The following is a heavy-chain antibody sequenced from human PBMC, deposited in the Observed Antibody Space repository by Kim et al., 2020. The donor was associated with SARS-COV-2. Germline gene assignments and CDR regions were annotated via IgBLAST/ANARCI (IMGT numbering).Heavy chain of an antibody. CDR1: GFTVSNSW. V-gene: IGHV3-7*01. CDR2: MKSDGSAG. Sequence: GGSLRLSCAASGFTVSNSWMTWVRQAPGKGLECVAVMKSDGSAGFYVDSVKGRFTISRDNTKNSLFLQMNTLRAEDTAVYYCARGSGDLWGQGVLVTVSS. CDR3: ARGSGDL. J-gene: IGHJ5*02.